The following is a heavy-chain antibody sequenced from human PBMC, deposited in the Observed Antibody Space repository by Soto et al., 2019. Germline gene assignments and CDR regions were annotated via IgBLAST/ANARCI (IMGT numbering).Heavy chain of an antibody. CDR1: GYSFTSYW. CDR3: VVGTDPYYGMDV. CDR2: IDPSDSYT. J-gene: IGHJ6*02. V-gene: IGHV5-10-1*01. D-gene: IGHD6-19*01. Sequence: GESLKIGCKGSGYSFTSYWISWVRQMPGKGLEWMGRIDPSDSYTNYSPSFQGHVTISADKSIRTAYLQWSSLKASDTAMYYCVVGTDPYYGMDVWGQGTTVTIS.